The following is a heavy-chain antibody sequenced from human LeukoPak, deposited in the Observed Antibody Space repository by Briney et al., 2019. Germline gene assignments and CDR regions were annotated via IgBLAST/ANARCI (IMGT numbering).Heavy chain of an antibody. CDR2: ISYDGSNK. Sequence: GRSLRLSCAASGFTFSSYAMHWVRQAPGKGLEWVAVISYDGSNKYYTDSVKGRFTISRDNSKNTLYLQMNSLRAEDTAVYYCARGTATVTTFLDYWGQGTLVTVSS. J-gene: IGHJ4*02. D-gene: IGHD4-17*01. CDR1: GFTFSSYA. V-gene: IGHV3-30-3*01. CDR3: ARGTATVTTFLDY.